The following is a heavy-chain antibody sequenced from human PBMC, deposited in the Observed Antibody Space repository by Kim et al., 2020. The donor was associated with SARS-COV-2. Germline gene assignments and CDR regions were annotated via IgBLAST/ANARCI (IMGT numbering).Heavy chain of an antibody. CDR2: LNKDGTTK. V-gene: IGHV3-7*01. D-gene: IGHD1-26*01. CDR1: GFTFSSNW. J-gene: IGHJ4*02. CDR3: TRLMPGIAGDIYHF. Sequence: GGSLRLSCAASGFTFSSNWMSWVRQAPGKRLERVANLNKDGTTKYYVDSVKGRFTISRDNAKNSLYLQMNSLRVEDTAVYYCTRLMPGIAGDIYHFWGQGTLVTVSS.